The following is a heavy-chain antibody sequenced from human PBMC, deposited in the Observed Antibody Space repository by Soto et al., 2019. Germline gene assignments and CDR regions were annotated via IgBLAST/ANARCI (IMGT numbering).Heavy chain of an antibody. CDR3: AKVPRGYSYGLFDY. Sequence: GLHWVRQAPGKGLEWVAVISYDGSNKYYADSVKGRFTISRDNSKNTLYLQMNSLRAEDTAVYYCAKVPRGYSYGLFDYWGQGTLVTVSS. V-gene: IGHV3-30*18. CDR1: G. CDR2: ISYDGSNK. D-gene: IGHD5-18*01. J-gene: IGHJ4*02.